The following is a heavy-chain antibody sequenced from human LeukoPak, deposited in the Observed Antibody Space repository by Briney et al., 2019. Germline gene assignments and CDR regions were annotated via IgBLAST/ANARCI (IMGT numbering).Heavy chain of an antibody. J-gene: IGHJ4*02. V-gene: IGHV4-59*08. CDR3: ASSSWYGKFDY. CDR2: IYYSGST. Sequence: SETLSLTCTDSGGSISSYYWSWIRQPPGKGLEWIGYIYYSGSTNYNPSLKSRVTISVDTSKNQFSLKLSSVTAADTAVYYCASSSWYGKFDYWGQGTLVTVSS. CDR1: GGSISSYY. D-gene: IGHD6-13*01.